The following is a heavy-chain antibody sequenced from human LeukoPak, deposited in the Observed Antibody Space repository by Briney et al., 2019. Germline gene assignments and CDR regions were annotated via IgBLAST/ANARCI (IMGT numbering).Heavy chain of an antibody. CDR1: GGSISSYY. J-gene: IGHJ6*03. Sequence: SETLSLTCTVSGGSISSYYWSWIRQPAGKGLEWIGRIYTSGSTNYNPSLKSRVTLSVDTSKDQFSLKLSSVTAADTAVYYCARTSSSWYYYMDVWGKGTTVTVSS. D-gene: IGHD6-13*01. V-gene: IGHV4-4*07. CDR2: IYTSGST. CDR3: ARTSSSWYYYMDV.